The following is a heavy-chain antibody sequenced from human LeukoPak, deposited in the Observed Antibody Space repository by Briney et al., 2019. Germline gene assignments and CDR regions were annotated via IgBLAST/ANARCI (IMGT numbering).Heavy chain of an antibody. CDR1: GYSISSGYY. CDR2: ISSSSSYI. D-gene: IGHD6-13*01. CDR3: ARDIIAAAGFFDY. Sequence: ETLSLTCTVSGYSISSGYYWGWIRQPPGKGLEWVSSISSSSSYIYYADSVKGRFTISRDNAKNSLYLQMNSLRAEDTAVYYCARDIIAAAGFFDYWGQGTLVTVSS. V-gene: IGHV3-21*01. J-gene: IGHJ4*02.